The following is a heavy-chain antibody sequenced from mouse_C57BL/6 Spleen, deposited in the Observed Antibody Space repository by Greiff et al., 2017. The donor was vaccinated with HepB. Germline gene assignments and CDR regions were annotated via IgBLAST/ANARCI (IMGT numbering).Heavy chain of an antibody. Sequence: VQLQQSGAELVRPGTSVKVSCKASGYAFTNYLIEWVKQRPGQGLEWIGVINPGSGGTNYNEKFKGKATLTADKSSSTAYMQLSSLTSEDSAVYLCARGYYGTEYYFDYWGQGTTLTVSS. CDR3: ARGYYGTEYYFDY. CDR2: INPGSGGT. V-gene: IGHV1-54*01. J-gene: IGHJ2*01. CDR1: GYAFTNYL. D-gene: IGHD1-1*01.